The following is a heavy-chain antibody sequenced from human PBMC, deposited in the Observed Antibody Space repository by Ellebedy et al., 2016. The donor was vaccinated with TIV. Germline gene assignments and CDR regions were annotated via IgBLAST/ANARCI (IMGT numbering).Heavy chain of an antibody. Sequence: GESLKISCAASGFPFSEYFMTWIRQAPGKGLEWIANIGFSDDTTYYAESVTGRFTISRDNAKNSVFLQMSSLRAEDTAVYYCARIDCSGVTCYSFLYPFDIWGQGTMVTVSS. J-gene: IGHJ3*02. CDR2: IGFSDDTT. D-gene: IGHD2-15*01. V-gene: IGHV3-11*04. CDR3: ARIDCSGVTCYSFLYPFDI. CDR1: GFPFSEYF.